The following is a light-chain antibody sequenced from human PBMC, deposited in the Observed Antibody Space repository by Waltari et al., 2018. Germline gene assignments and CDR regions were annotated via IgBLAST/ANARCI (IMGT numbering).Light chain of an antibody. CDR1: SSNVGSNT. V-gene: IGLV1-44*01. J-gene: IGLJ3*02. Sequence: QSVLIQPPSASGTPGQRVTIPCSGRSSNVGSNTVNWYQQLPGTAPKRLIYSNDQRPSGVPDRFSGSKSGTSASLAISGLQSEDEGDYYCATWDDSLNGGVFGGGTKLTVL. CDR3: ATWDDSLNGGV. CDR2: SND.